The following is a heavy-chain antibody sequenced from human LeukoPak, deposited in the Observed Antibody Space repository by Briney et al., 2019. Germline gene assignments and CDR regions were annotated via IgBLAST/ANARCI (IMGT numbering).Heavy chain of an antibody. D-gene: IGHD1-1*01. CDR1: GFTFSNAW. V-gene: IGHV3-15*01. CDR2: IKSKTDGGTT. J-gene: IGHJ4*02. CDR3: TSALSGWNDADY. Sequence: GGSLRLSCAASGFTFSNAWMSWVRQAPGKGPEWVGRIKSKTDGGTTDYAAPVKGRFTISRDDSKNTLYLQMNSLKTEDTAVYYCTSALSGWNDADYWGQGTLVTVSS.